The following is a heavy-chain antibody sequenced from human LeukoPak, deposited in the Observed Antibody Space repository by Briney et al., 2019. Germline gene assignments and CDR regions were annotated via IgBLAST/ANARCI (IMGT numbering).Heavy chain of an antibody. CDR2: ISNNGTNK. D-gene: IGHD2-15*01. V-gene: IGHV3-30*01. CDR1: GFSFSYYA. J-gene: IGHJ4*02. Sequence: GGFLRLSCAASGFSFSYYAMHWVRQAPGKGLEWVAVISNNGTNKNYADSVEGRFTISRDSSKNTLYLQMNSLRAEDTAVYYCARSTGDCSGGTCYSDFDCWGQGTLATVSS. CDR3: ARSTGDCSGGTCYSDFDC.